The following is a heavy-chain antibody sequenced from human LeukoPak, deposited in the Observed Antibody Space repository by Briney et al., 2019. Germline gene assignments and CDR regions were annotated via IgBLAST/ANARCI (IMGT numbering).Heavy chain of an antibody. Sequence: ASVKVSCKASGYTFTSYGISWVRQAPGQALEWMGWISAYNGNTNYAQKLQGRVTMTTDTSTSTAYMELRSLRSDDTAVYYCARVGVGYDYVWGRYRPPAFDIWGQGTMVTVSS. D-gene: IGHD3-16*02. CDR3: ARVGVGYDYVWGRYRPPAFDI. CDR2: ISAYNGNT. J-gene: IGHJ3*02. V-gene: IGHV1-18*01. CDR1: GYTFTSYG.